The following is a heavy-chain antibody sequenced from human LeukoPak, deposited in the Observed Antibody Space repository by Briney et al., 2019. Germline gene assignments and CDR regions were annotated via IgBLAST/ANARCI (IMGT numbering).Heavy chain of an antibody. Sequence: GGSLRLSCAASGFTFSSYTMNWVRQAPGKGLEWVSYIGSTSSTIYYVDPVKGRFTISRDNAKNSLYLQMKSLRAEDTAVYYCARDHHRRLYDSQARDTFDIWGQGTMVTVSS. J-gene: IGHJ3*02. V-gene: IGHV3-48*01. CDR1: GFTFSSYT. CDR2: IGSTSSTI. CDR3: ARDHHRRLYDSQARDTFDI. D-gene: IGHD3-22*01.